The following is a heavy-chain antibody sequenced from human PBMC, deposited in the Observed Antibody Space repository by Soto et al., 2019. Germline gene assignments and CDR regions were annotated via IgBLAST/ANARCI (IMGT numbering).Heavy chain of an antibody. CDR1: GFPFSSYA. J-gene: IGHJ4*02. Sequence: GGSLRLSCAASGFPFSSYAMSWVRQAPGKGLEWVSAISGSGGSTYYADSVKGRFTISRDNSKNTLYLQMNSLRAEDTAVYYCAKYGAYFYDSSGYFDYWGQGTLVTVSS. D-gene: IGHD3-22*01. CDR2: ISGSGGST. V-gene: IGHV3-23*01. CDR3: AKYGAYFYDSSGYFDY.